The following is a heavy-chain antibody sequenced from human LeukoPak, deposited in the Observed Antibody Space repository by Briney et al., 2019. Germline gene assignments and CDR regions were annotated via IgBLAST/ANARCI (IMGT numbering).Heavy chain of an antibody. V-gene: IGHV4-4*07. D-gene: IGHD3-16*01. Sequence: SETLSLTCTVSGASITSYYWSWIRQPAGKGLEWIGRFHTSGSTNYNPSLKSRVTMSVDTSKNQFSLNLSSVTAADTAVYYCAREITGPRFDPWGQGTLVTVSS. CDR1: GASITSYY. CDR2: FHTSGST. CDR3: AREITGPRFDP. J-gene: IGHJ5*02.